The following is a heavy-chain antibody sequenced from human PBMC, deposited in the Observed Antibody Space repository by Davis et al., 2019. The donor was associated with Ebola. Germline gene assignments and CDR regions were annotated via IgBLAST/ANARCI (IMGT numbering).Heavy chain of an antibody. D-gene: IGHD3-10*02. J-gene: IGHJ4*02. CDR2: ISAHNGDT. CDR3: ARVWLSTGYVGYFDS. Sequence: ASVKVSCKASGYTFTNYGISWVRQAPGQGLEWMGWISAHNGDTSYAQHFLGRVTMTTDTSTTTAYLDLRNLRSGDTAVYYCARVWLSTGYVGYFDSWGQGTLVIVSS. CDR1: GYTFTNYG. V-gene: IGHV1-18*01.